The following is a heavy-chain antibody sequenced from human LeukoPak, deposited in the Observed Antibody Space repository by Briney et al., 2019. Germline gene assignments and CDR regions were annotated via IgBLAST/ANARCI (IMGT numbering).Heavy chain of an antibody. Sequence: ASVKVSCKASGYTFTSYGISWVRQAPGQGLEWMGWISAYNGNTNYAQKLQGRVTMTTDTSTSTAYMELRSLRSDDTALYYCARDERTDYYDSSGYLANPFDYWGQGTLVTVSS. J-gene: IGHJ4*02. D-gene: IGHD3-22*01. CDR2: ISAYNGNT. CDR3: ARDERTDYYDSSGYLANPFDY. CDR1: GYTFTSYG. V-gene: IGHV1-18*01.